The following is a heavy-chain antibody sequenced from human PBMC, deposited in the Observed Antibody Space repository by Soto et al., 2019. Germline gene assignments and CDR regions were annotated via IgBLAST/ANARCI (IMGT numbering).Heavy chain of an antibody. J-gene: IGHJ4*02. V-gene: IGHV4-59*08. Sequence: SETLSLTCTVSGGSISSYYWSWIRQPPGKGLEWIGYIYYSGSTNYNPSLKSRVTISVDTSKNQFSLKLSSVTAADTAVYYCARLVVVPAANFDYWGQGTLVNVSS. CDR2: IYYSGST. D-gene: IGHD2-2*01. CDR1: GGSISSYY. CDR3: ARLVVVPAANFDY.